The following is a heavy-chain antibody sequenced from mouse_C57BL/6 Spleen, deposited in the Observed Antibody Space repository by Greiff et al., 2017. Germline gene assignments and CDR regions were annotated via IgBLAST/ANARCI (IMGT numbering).Heavy chain of an antibody. Sequence: QVQLQQPGTELVKPGASVKLSCKASGYTFTSYWMHWVKQRPGQGLEWIGNINPSNGGTNYNEKFKSKATLTVDKSSSTAYMQLSSLTSEDSAVYYCARGGETYYGHYYAMDYWGQGTSVTVSS. CDR2: INPSNGGT. D-gene: IGHD2-10*01. CDR3: ARGGETYYGHYYAMDY. J-gene: IGHJ4*01. CDR1: GYTFTSYW. V-gene: IGHV1-53*01.